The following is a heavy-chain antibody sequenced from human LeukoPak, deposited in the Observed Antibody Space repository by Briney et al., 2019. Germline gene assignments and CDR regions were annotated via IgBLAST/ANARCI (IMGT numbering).Heavy chain of an antibody. CDR3: ANNGAADGTVDY. CDR2: SYYSVST. J-gene: IGHJ4*02. CDR1: GGSIRSYY. D-gene: IGHD6-13*01. Sequence: PSETLSLTCTVSGGSIRSYYWSWIRQPPGKGLEWIGYSYYSVSTNYNPSLRSRVTISIDTSKNQFSLKLSSVTAADTAVYYGANNGAADGTVDYWGQGTVVTVSS. V-gene: IGHV4-59*01.